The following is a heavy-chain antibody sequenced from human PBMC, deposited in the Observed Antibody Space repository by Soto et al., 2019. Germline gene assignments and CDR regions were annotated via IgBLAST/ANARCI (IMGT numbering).Heavy chain of an antibody. CDR3: ARLAGYVCGSYLGWFYA. V-gene: IGHV4-59*01. D-gene: IGHD3-16*02. CDR2: IYYSGST. Sequence: SETLSLTCTVSGGSISSYYWCWIRQPPGKGLEWIGYIYYSGSTNYNPSLKSRVTISVDTSKNQFSLKLSSVTAADTAVYYCARLAGYVCGSYLGWFYAWAQRAPVTVSA. CDR1: GGSISSYY. J-gene: IGHJ5*02.